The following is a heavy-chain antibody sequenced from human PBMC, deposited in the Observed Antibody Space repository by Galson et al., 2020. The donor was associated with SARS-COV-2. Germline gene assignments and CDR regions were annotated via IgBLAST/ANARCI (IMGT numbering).Heavy chain of an antibody. J-gene: IGHJ4*02. D-gene: IGHD5-18*01. Sequence: GESLKISCAASGFTFNNYAMGWVRQAPGMGLEWVSGVRGGGGTTYYADSVKGRFTISRDNARNAAYLQMNSLRGEDTALYYCASIHTAMVPDFWGQGTLVTVSS. CDR1: GFTFNNYA. V-gene: IGHV3-23*01. CDR3: ASIHTAMVPDF. CDR2: VRGGGGTT.